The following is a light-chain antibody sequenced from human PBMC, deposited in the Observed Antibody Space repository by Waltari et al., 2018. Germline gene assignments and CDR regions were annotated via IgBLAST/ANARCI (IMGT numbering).Light chain of an antibody. CDR2: DVS. J-gene: IGLJ1*01. CDR1: SSDVGSYNY. Sequence: QSALTQPASVSGSPGQSITISCTGTSSDVGSYNYVSWYQQHPGKVPKLMIYDVSNRPSGVSSRFSGSKSGNTASLTISGLQAEDEADYYCSSFTTSRTNVFGTGTKVTVL. V-gene: IGLV2-14*03. CDR3: SSFTTSRTNV.